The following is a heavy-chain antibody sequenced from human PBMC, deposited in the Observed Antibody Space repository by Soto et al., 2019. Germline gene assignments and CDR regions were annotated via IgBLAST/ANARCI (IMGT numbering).Heavy chain of an antibody. J-gene: IGHJ5*02. CDR1: GFTFSNYG. CDR3: AKDLRYSSGRGYFDP. D-gene: IGHD6-19*01. Sequence: GGSLRLSCVASGFTFSNYGMNWVRQAPGRGLEWVSGLSGRGGDTDYADSVKGRFTISRDNSKNTLYLQMNSLRAEDTAFYYCAKDLRYSSGRGYFDPWGQGTLVTVSS. CDR2: LSGRGGDT. V-gene: IGHV3-23*01.